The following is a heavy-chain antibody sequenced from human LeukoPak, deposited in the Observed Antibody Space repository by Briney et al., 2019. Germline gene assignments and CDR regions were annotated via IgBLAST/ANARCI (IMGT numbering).Heavy chain of an antibody. J-gene: IGHJ4*02. CDR3: AKHTYYYGSGTHLDY. D-gene: IGHD3-10*01. Sequence: GGSLRLSCAPSGFTFSNYGMSWVRQAPGKGLEWVSTISAGGGSTYYADSVTGRFTISRDNSKNTLYLQMNSLRAEDTAVYYCAKHTYYYGSGTHLDYWGQGTLVTVSS. CDR2: ISAGGGST. CDR1: GFTFSNYG. V-gene: IGHV3-23*01.